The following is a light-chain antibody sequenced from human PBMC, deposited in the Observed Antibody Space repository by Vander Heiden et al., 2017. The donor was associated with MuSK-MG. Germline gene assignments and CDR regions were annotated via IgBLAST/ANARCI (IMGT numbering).Light chain of an antibody. Sequence: SSELTQPPSLSVSPGQTATISCSGDCLVDTYVTWYQQKPGQSPILLIYQDKKRPSGISERFSGSNSGNTATLTISGTQAVDEDAYYCEEWDRDTVIFGGGTELTVL. V-gene: IGLV3-1*01. J-gene: IGLJ2*01. CDR1: CLVDTY. CDR3: EEWDRDTVI. CDR2: QDK.